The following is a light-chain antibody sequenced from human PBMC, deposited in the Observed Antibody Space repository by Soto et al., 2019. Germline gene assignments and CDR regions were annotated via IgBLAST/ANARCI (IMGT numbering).Light chain of an antibody. CDR2: ATS. J-gene: IGKJ1*01. CDR3: LQDYNYPRT. CDR1: QGIRKD. Sequence: AIQMTQSPSSLYASVGDRVTMTCRASQGIRKDLAWYQQKPGKAPKLLIYATSSLQSGVPSRFSGSGSGRDFTLTISSLQPEDFATYYCLQDYNYPRTFGQGTKVDIK. V-gene: IGKV1-6*02.